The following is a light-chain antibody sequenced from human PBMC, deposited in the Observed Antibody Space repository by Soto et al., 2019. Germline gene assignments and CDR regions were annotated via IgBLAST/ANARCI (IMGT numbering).Light chain of an antibody. CDR3: QHYNSYSEA. J-gene: IGKJ1*01. CDR1: QSIRSE. Sequence: DIQMTHSPSTLSASVGDRVTITCRASQSIRSELAWYQQKPGKAPKLLIYKASSLESGVPSRFSGSGSGKEFTLTISSLQPDDFATYYCQHYNSYSEAFGQGTKVDIX. V-gene: IGKV1-5*03. CDR2: KAS.